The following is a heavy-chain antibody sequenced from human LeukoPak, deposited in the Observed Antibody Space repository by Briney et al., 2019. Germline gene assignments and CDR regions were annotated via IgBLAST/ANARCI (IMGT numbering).Heavy chain of an antibody. D-gene: IGHD3-22*01. V-gene: IGHV1-69*05. CDR1: GGTFSSYA. Sequence: SVKVSCKASGGTFSSYAISWVRQAPGQGLEWMGGIIPIFGTANYAQKFQGRVTITTDESTSTAHMELSSLRSEDTAVYYCARSARRYYYDSSGYYGWFDPWGQGTLVTVSS. J-gene: IGHJ5*02. CDR3: ARSARRYYYDSSGYYGWFDP. CDR2: IIPIFGTA.